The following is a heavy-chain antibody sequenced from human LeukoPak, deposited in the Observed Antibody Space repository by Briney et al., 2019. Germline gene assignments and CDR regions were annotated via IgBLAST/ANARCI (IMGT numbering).Heavy chain of an antibody. CDR3: ARGVGATTTYFDY. Sequence: SETLSLTCTVSGGSISSGGYYWSWIRQPPGKGLEWIGYVYHSGSTYYNPSLKSRVTISVDRSKNQFSLKLSSVTAADTAVYYCARGVGATTTYFDYWGQGTLVTVSS. D-gene: IGHD1-26*01. CDR1: GGSISSGGYY. J-gene: IGHJ4*02. CDR2: VYHSGST. V-gene: IGHV4-30-2*01.